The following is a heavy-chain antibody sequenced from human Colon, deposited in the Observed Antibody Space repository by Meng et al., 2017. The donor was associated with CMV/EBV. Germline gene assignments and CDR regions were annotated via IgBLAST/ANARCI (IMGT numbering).Heavy chain of an antibody. D-gene: IGHD2-8*02. V-gene: IGHV3-23*01. J-gene: IGHJ5*02. CDR3: AKIRKGGYCTGGSCFDT. Sequence: GSLKISCAASGFAFSDYAMTWVRRAPGKGLEWVSFISDSGYTNYGDPVKGRFTISRDNSKNTVFLQMSSLRADDTGIYFCAKIRKGGYCTGGSCFDTWGQGTQVTVSS. CDR1: GFAFSDYA. CDR2: ISDSGYT.